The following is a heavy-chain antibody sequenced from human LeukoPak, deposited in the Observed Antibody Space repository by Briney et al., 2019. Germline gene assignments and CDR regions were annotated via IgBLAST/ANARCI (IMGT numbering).Heavy chain of an antibody. D-gene: IGHD3-3*01. CDR2: ISWNGAST. V-gene: IGHV3-20*04. J-gene: IGHJ6*03. Sequence: GGSLRLSCEVSGFTFSSHYMSWVRQAPGKGLEWVSGISWNGASTGYADSVKGRFTISRDNGKNSLYLQMNSLRAEDTALYYCARDLRSRFSQNFYYYMDVWGKGTTVTVSS. CDR1: GFTFSSHY. CDR3: ARDLRSRFSQNFYYYMDV.